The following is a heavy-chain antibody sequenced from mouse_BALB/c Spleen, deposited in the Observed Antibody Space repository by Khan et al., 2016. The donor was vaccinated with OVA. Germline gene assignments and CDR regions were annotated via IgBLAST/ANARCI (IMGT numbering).Heavy chain of an antibody. V-gene: IGHV5-6*01. CDR1: GFTFSSYS. CDR3: ASHLSESFAH. Sequence: EVELVESGGDLVKPGGSLKLSCAASGFTFSSYSMSWVRQTPDKRLEWVATISSGGDYTYYPDNVKGRFTISRDNARNTLYLQMSSLKSEDTAMYYCASHLSESFAHWGQGTLVTVSA. CDR2: ISSGGDYT. J-gene: IGHJ3*01.